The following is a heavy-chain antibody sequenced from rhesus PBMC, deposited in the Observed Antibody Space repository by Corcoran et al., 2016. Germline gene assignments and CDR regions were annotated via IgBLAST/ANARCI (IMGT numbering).Heavy chain of an antibody. J-gene: IGHJ5-2*02. CDR3: AIGSIFVDV. D-gene: IGHD3-3*01. Sequence: QVQLQESGPGLVKPSETLSLTCTVYGASISSYWWSWLRQPPGKGLEWIGEINGNSGSTNYNPSLKSRVTISRDTSKNQFSLKLSSVTAADTAVYYCAIGSIFVDVWGRGVLVTVSS. V-gene: IGHV4-80*01. CDR1: GASISSYW. CDR2: INGNSGST.